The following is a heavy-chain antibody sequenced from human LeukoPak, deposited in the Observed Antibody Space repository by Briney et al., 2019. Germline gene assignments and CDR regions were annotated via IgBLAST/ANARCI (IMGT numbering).Heavy chain of an antibody. CDR1: GFIFSTYA. CDR3: AREVIAPAALDF. J-gene: IGHJ4*02. CDR2: ISSSSGYI. D-gene: IGHD2-2*01. Sequence: AGGSLRLSCAASGFIFSTYAMNWVRQAPGKGLEWVSSISSSSGYIYYADSVKGRFTISRDKDSLYLQMNSLKAEDTAVYYCAREVIAPAALDFWGQGTLVTVSS. V-gene: IGHV3-21*01.